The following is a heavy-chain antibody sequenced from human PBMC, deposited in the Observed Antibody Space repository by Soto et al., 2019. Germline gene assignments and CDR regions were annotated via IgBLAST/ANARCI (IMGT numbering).Heavy chain of an antibody. CDR2: IYSGGST. D-gene: IGHD6-13*01. Sequence: ASGFTVSSNYMSWVRQAPGKGLEWVSVIYSGGSTYYADSVKGRFTISRDNSKNTLYLQMNSLRAEDTAVYYCAREQQLVRGYFDYWGQGTLVTVSS. CDR3: AREQQLVRGYFDY. J-gene: IGHJ4*02. CDR1: GFTVSSNY. V-gene: IGHV3-53*01.